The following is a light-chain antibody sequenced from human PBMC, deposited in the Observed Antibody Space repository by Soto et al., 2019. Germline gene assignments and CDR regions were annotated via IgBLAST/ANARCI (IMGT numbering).Light chain of an antibody. CDR1: SSNIGSNT. CDR2: SNN. CDR3: QSYDSSLSGSNL. J-gene: IGLJ3*02. Sequence: QAVVTQPPSASGTPGQRVTISCSGSSSNIGSNTVNWYQQLPGTAPKLLIYSNNQRPSGVPDRFSGSKSGTSASLAISGLQSEDEADYYCQSYDSSLSGSNLFGGGTKLTVL. V-gene: IGLV1-44*01.